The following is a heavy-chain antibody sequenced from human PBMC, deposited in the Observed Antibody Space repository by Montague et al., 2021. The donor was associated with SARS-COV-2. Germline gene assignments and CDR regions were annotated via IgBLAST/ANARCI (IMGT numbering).Heavy chain of an antibody. J-gene: IGHJ4*02. D-gene: IGHD2-8*01. CDR3: ARQLPSYCATNKCYPYYFDG. Sequence: SETLSLTCAVSGGSISGPDCYWGGVRKSAGQGLAWIGSISYTGRTYYNPSLRSRVSFSMDTSNNHFSLSLSSVTVADTAVYFCARQLPSYCATNKCYPYYFDGWGQGALVTVSS. CDR1: GGSISGPDCY. CDR2: ISYTGRT. V-gene: IGHV4-39*01.